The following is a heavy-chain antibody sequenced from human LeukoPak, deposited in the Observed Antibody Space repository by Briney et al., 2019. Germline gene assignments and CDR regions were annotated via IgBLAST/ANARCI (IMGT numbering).Heavy chain of an antibody. Sequence: SETLSLTCTVSGGSISSYYWSWIRQPPGKGLELIVYIYYSGSTNYNPSLKSRVNISVDTSKHQFSLKLSSVTAADTAVYYCARGTGIVGATTYYGMDVWGQGTTVTVSS. CDR2: IYYSGST. J-gene: IGHJ6*02. D-gene: IGHD1-26*01. V-gene: IGHV4-59*01. CDR3: ARGTGIVGATTYYGMDV. CDR1: GGSISSYY.